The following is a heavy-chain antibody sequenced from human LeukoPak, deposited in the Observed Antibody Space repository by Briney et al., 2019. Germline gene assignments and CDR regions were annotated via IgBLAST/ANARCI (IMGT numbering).Heavy chain of an antibody. D-gene: IGHD4-17*01. Sequence: SETLSLTCTVSGGSISSSSYYWSWIRQPAGKGLEWIGRIYTSGSTNYNPSLKSRVTISVDTSKNQFSLKLSSVTAADTAVYYCARGSTVTTGYYYYYMDVWGKGTTVTISS. V-gene: IGHV4-61*02. CDR3: ARGSTVTTGYYYYYMDV. CDR2: IYTSGST. CDR1: GGSISSSSYY. J-gene: IGHJ6*03.